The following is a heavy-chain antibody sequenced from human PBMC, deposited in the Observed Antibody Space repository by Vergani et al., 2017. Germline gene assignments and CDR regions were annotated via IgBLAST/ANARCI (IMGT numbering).Heavy chain of an antibody. D-gene: IGHD4-11*01. CDR2: IGVSDNSL. J-gene: IGHJ4*02. Sequence: DVRLVESGGGVVQPGGSLRLSCAASGFTFSAYSMNWVRQTPGKGLEWISYIGVSDNSLYYADSVMGRFAISRDNARNLLFLKMNSLRADDSALYFCVRDPDYSTFDSWGQGTLVTVS. CDR3: VRDPDYSTFDS. CDR1: GFTFSAYS. V-gene: IGHV3-48*01.